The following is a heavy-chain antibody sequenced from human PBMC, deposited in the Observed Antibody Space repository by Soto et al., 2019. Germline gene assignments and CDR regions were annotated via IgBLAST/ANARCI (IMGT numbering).Heavy chain of an antibody. D-gene: IGHD2-2*01. CDR1: GASISSGVYY. V-gene: IGHV4-30-4*01. CDR2: IYYSGST. CDR3: ARCSYCSSTSCYFSHYYYGMDV. Sequence: SETLSLTCTVSGASISSGVYYWSWIRQPPGKGLEWIGYIYYSGSTYYNPSLKSRGTISVDTSKNQFSLKLSSVTAADSAVYYCARCSYCSSTSCYFSHYYYGMDVWGKGTTVTVSS. J-gene: IGHJ6*04.